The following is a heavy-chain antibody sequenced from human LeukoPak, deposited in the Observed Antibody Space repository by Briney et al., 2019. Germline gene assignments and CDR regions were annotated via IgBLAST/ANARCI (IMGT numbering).Heavy chain of an antibody. Sequence: TSETLSLTCTVSGGSISSSSYYWGWIRQPPGKGLEWIGEINHSGSTNYNPSLKSRVTISVDTSKNQFSLKLSSVTAADTAVYYCARRIQLWTKRGYFDYWGQGALVTVSS. J-gene: IGHJ4*02. CDR1: GGSISSSSYY. V-gene: IGHV4-39*07. CDR3: ARRIQLWTKRGYFDY. D-gene: IGHD5-18*01. CDR2: INHSGST.